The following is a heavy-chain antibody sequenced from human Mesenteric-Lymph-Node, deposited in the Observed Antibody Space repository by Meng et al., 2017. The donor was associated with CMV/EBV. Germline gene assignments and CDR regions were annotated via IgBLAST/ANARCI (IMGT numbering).Heavy chain of an antibody. CDR3: ARAGGGPGGFDY. V-gene: IGHV3-21*05. D-gene: IGHD3-16*01. CDR2: ISSSSSYI. Sequence: GGSLRLSCAASGFTFSSYEMNWVRQAPGKGLEWVSYISSSSSYIYYADSVKGRFTISRDNAKNTLYLQMNSLRAEDTAVYYCARAGGGPGGFDYWGQGALVTVSS. CDR1: GFTFSSYE. J-gene: IGHJ4*02.